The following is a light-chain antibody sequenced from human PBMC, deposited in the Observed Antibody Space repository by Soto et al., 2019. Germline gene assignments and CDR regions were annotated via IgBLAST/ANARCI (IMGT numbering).Light chain of an antibody. V-gene: IGLV2-14*01. CDR1: SSDVGAYNY. CDR3: TSYTTSSTYV. J-gene: IGLJ1*01. Sequence: QSALTQPASVSGSPGQSIAISCTGTSSDVGAYNYVFWYQQYPGKAPKLIIYDVTNRPSGVPDRFSGSKSGNTASLTISGLQAEDEADYYCTSYTTSSTYVFGTGTKVTV. CDR2: DVT.